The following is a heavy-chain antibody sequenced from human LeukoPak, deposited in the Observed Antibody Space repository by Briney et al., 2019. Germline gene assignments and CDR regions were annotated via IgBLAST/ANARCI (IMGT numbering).Heavy chain of an antibody. Sequence: GGSLRLSCAASGFTFSSYAMSWVRQAPGKGLEWVSLISGDGGSTYYADSVKGRFTISRDNSKNSLYLQMNSLRTEDTALYYCAKNLLLWFGESMDVWGQGTTVTVSS. J-gene: IGHJ6*02. CDR1: GFTFSSYA. CDR3: AKNLLLWFGESMDV. V-gene: IGHV3-43*02. D-gene: IGHD3-10*01. CDR2: ISGDGGST.